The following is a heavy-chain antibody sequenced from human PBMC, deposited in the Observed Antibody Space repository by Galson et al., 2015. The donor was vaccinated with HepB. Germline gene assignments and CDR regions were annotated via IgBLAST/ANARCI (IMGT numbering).Heavy chain of an antibody. Sequence: QSGAEVKKPGDSLRISCKGSGYSFTNYWISWVRQMPGKGLEWMGKIDPSDSYINYSPSFQGHVTISADKSISTAYLQWSSLKASDTAIYYCARRPLSKVNHYYYGMDVWGQGATVTVSS. V-gene: IGHV5-10-1*01. J-gene: IGHJ6*02. CDR2: IDPSDSYI. CDR3: ARRPLSKVNHYYYGMDV. D-gene: IGHD1-14*01. CDR1: GYSFTNYW.